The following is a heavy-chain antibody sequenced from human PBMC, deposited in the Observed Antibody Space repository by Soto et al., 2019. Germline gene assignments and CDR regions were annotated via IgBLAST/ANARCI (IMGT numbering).Heavy chain of an antibody. V-gene: IGHV3-7*01. J-gene: IGHJ4*02. Sequence: GGSLRLSCAASGFTFATSWMSWVRQPPGKGLEHVASINPDGGEQNYVDSVRGRFTISRDNAGKSLYLQLNSLRAEDTAVFYCARNLRYSQFDYWGQGALVTVSS. CDR1: GFTFATSW. CDR3: ARNLRYSQFDY. CDR2: INPDGGEQ. D-gene: IGHD3-9*01.